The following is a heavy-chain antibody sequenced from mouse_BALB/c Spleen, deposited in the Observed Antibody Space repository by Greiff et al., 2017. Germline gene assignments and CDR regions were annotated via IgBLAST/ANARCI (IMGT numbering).Heavy chain of an antibody. CDR1: GYSITSGYY. D-gene: IGHD2-4*01. Sequence: VQLQQSGPGLVKPSQSLSLTCSVTGYSITSGYYWNWIRQFPGNKLEWMGYISYDGSNNYNPSLKNRISITRDTSKNQFFLKLNSVTTEDTATYYCAIYYDYAYWGQGTLVTVSA. CDR2: ISYDGSN. CDR3: AIYYDYAY. V-gene: IGHV3-6*02. J-gene: IGHJ3*01.